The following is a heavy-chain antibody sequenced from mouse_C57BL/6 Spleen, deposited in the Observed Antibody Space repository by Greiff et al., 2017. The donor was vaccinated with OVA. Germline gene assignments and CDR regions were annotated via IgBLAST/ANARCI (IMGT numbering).Heavy chain of an antibody. Sequence: VKLQQPGAELVKPGASVKLSCKASGYTFTSYWMHWVKQRPGRGLEWIGRIDPNSGGTKSNEKFKSKATLTVDKPSSTAYMQLSSLTSEDSAVYYCARKRDDYDNYAMDYWGKGTSVTVSS. CDR3: ARKRDDYDNYAMDY. D-gene: IGHD2-4*01. CDR2: IDPNSGGT. CDR1: GYTFTSYW. V-gene: IGHV1-72*01. J-gene: IGHJ4*01.